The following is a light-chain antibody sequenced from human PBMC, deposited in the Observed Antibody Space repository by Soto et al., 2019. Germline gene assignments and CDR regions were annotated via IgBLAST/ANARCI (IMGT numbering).Light chain of an antibody. CDR2: AAS. CDR3: QQGYSTPWT. V-gene: IGKV1-39*01. Sequence: EIQLTQSPSSLSTPAVDGVTLTFRASQSISSYLHWYQQKPGKSPKLLIYAASNLQSGVPSRFSASGSGTDFTLKLNSLQPEDFATYYCQQGYSTPWTVGQGTRWIS. J-gene: IGKJ1*01. CDR1: QSISSY.